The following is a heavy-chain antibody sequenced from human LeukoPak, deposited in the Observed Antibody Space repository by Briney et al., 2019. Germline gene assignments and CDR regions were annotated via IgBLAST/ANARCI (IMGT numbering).Heavy chain of an antibody. CDR3: ARVARYFDPSVFDY. J-gene: IGHJ4*02. Sequence: PSETLSLTCTVSGGSISSYYWSRIRQPPGKGLEWIGYIYYSGSTNYNPSLKSRVTISVDTSKNQFSLKLSSVTAADTAVYYCARVARYFDPSVFDYWGQGTLVTVSS. CDR2: IYYSGST. D-gene: IGHD3-9*01. V-gene: IGHV4-59*01. CDR1: GGSISSYY.